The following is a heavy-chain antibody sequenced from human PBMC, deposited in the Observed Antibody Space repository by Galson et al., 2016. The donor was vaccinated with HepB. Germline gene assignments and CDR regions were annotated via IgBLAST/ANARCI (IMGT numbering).Heavy chain of an antibody. V-gene: IGHV4-61*03. J-gene: IGHJ6*02. D-gene: IGHD3-10*02. Sequence: ETLSLTCTVSGASLSSGAYHWAWIRQPAGKGLEWMGHTYYGEGTRYNPSLEGRVTISLDTSKNHFSLNLNSVTTADPALYYGARECSHSNPAWGSYGMDVWGRGTTVTISS. CDR3: ARECSHSNPAWGSYGMDV. CDR1: GASLSSGAYH. CDR2: TYYGEGT.